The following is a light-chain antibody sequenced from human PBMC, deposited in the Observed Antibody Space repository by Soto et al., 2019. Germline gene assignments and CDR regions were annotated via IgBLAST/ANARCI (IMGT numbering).Light chain of an antibody. Sequence: DIQMTQSPSSLSASVGDRVTLTCRASETISTFLNWYQHKPGRAPTLLIYAASRLQSGVPSRFSGSGSGKDFTLTINGMQPEDFASYYCQQSYSLSPITFGQGTRLEI. V-gene: IGKV1-39*01. CDR3: QQSYSLSPIT. CDR1: ETISTF. J-gene: IGKJ5*01. CDR2: AAS.